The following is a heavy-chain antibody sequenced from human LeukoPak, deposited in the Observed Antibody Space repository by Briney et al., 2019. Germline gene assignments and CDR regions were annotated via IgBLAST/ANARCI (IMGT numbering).Heavy chain of an antibody. CDR3: AIGGCSGGSCSDGLDV. J-gene: IGHJ6*04. Sequence: GGSLRLSCAASGFTFSSYAMSWVRQAPGKGLEWVSAISGSGGSTYYADSVKGRFTISRDNSKNTLYLQMNSLRAEDTAVYYCAIGGCSGGSCSDGLDVWGKGTTVTVSS. CDR2: ISGSGGST. D-gene: IGHD2-15*01. CDR1: GFTFSSYA. V-gene: IGHV3-23*01.